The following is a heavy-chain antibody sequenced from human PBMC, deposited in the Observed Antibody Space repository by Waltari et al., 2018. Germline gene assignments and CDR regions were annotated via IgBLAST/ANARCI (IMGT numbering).Heavy chain of an antibody. CDR3: AKDIGYGDTLFDY. D-gene: IGHD4-17*01. J-gene: IGHJ4*02. CDR2: IWYDGSNK. CDR1: GFTFSSYG. V-gene: IGHV3-33*06. Sequence: QVQLVESGGGVVQPGRSLRLSCAASGFTFSSYGMPWVRQAPGKGLEWVAVIWYDGSNKYYADSVKGRFTISRDNSKKTLYLQMNSLRAEDTAVYYCAKDIGYGDTLFDYWGQGTLVTVSS.